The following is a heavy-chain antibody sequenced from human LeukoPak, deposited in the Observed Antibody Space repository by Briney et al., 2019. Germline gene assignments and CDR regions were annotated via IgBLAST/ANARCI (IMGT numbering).Heavy chain of an antibody. CDR1: GGSISSSSYY. J-gene: IGHJ5*02. CDR3: ASDPSPAYYDFWSGYFHNWFDA. Sequence: PSETLSLTCTVSGGSISSSSYYWGWIRQPPGKGLEWIGSIYYSGSTYYNPSLKSRVTISVDTSKNQFSLKLSSVTAADTAVYYCASDPSPAYYDFWSGYFHNWFDAWGQGTLVTVSS. D-gene: IGHD3-3*01. V-gene: IGHV4-39*01. CDR2: IYYSGST.